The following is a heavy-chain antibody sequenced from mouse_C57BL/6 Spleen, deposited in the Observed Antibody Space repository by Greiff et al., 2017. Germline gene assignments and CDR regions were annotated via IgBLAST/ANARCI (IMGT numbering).Heavy chain of an antibody. D-gene: IGHD2-4*01. Sequence: EVKLMESGGGLVKPGGSLKLSCAASGFTFSDYGMHWVRQAPEKGLEWVAYISSGSSTIYYADTVKGRFTISRDNAKNTLFLQMTSLRSEDTAMYYCANLPIYYDYDGYAMDYWGQGTSVTVSS. V-gene: IGHV5-17*01. CDR2: ISSGSSTI. CDR3: ANLPIYYDYDGYAMDY. J-gene: IGHJ4*01. CDR1: GFTFSDYG.